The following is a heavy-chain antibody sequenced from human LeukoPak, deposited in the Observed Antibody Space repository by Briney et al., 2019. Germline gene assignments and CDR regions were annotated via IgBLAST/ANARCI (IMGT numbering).Heavy chain of an antibody. CDR3: AREISGSYYY. Sequence: GASVKVSCRTSGYTFTGYYMHWVRQGPGQGLEWMGWIHSSSAGTNYAEKFQGRVTMTRDTSISTAYMELSSLRSDDTAVYYFAREISGSYYYWGQGTLVTVSS. CDR2: IHSSSAGT. CDR1: GYTFTGYY. J-gene: IGHJ4*02. V-gene: IGHV1-2*02. D-gene: IGHD1-26*01.